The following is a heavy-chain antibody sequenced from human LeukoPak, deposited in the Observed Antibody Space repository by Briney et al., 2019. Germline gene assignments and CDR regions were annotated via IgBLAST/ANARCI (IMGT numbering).Heavy chain of an antibody. V-gene: IGHV3-64*01. J-gene: IGHJ6*03. D-gene: IGHD3-10*01. CDR2: ITSNGGST. CDR3: ARSRGLDLHYYSYMDV. Sequence: GGSLRLSCAVSGFTLSSYTMHWVRQAPGKGLEYVSAITSNGGSTYYANSVKGRFTISRDNSKNTLYLQMGSLRVEDMAVYYCARSRGLDLHYYSYMDVCGKGSTVTVSS. CDR1: GFTLSSYT.